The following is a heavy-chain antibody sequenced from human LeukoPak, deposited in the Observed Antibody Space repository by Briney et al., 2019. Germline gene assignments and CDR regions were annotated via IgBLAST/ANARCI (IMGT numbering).Heavy chain of an antibody. CDR3: ARDAYYYDSSGYGGGFDY. J-gene: IGHJ4*02. CDR1: GFTFSDYY. CDR2: ISSSGSTI. Sequence: AGGSLRLSCAASGFTFSDYYMSWIRQAPGKGLEWVSYISSSGSTIYYADSVKGRFTISRDNAKNSLYLQMNSLRAEDTAVYYCARDAYYYDSSGYGGGFDYWGQGTLVTVSS. V-gene: IGHV3-11*01. D-gene: IGHD3-22*01.